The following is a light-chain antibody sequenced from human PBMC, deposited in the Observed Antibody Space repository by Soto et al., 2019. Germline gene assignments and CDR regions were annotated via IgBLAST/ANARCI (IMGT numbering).Light chain of an antibody. J-gene: IGKJ2*01. V-gene: IGKV2-28*01. CDR3: MQALGT. CDR1: QSLLHSNGYNY. CDR2: LGS. Sequence: DPVMTQSPLSLPVTPGEPASISCRSSQSLLHSNGYNYLDWYVQKPGQSPQLLIYLGSSRASGVPDRFSGSGSGTDFTLKINRVEAEDVGVYYCMQALGTFGQGTKLEIK.